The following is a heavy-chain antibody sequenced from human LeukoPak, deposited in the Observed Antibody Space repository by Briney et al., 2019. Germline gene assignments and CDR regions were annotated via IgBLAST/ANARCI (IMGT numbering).Heavy chain of an antibody. CDR1: GYTFTGYY. CDR3: ARVMGFHYDYAWGSYRHDAFDI. Sequence: ASVKVSCKASGYTFTGYYMHWVRQAPGQGLEWMGWINPNSGGTNYAQKFQGRVTMTRDTSISTAYMELSRLRSDDTAVYYCARVMGFHYDYAWGSYRHDAFDIWGQGTMVTVSS. CDR2: INPNSGGT. D-gene: IGHD3-16*02. J-gene: IGHJ3*02. V-gene: IGHV1-2*02.